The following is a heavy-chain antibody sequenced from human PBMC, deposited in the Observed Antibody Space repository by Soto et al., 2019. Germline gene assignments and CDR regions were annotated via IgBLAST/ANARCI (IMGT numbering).Heavy chain of an antibody. Sequence: PGGSLRLSCAASGFTFSSYAMSWVRQAPGKGLEWVSAIGGSGSSTYYADSVKGRFTISRDNSKNTLYLQMNSLRAEDTAVYYCAKEQDYYDSSGYKYYGMDVWGQGTTVTVSS. CDR2: IGGSGSST. J-gene: IGHJ6*02. CDR3: AKEQDYYDSSGYKYYGMDV. D-gene: IGHD3-22*01. CDR1: GFTFSSYA. V-gene: IGHV3-23*01.